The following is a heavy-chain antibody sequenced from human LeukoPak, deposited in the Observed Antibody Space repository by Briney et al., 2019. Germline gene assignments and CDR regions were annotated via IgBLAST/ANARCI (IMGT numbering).Heavy chain of an antibody. D-gene: IGHD1-26*01. CDR1: GFTFSSHS. CDR2: ISSSSSTI. CDR3: ASSWDDYPDY. V-gene: IGHV3-48*04. Sequence: GGSLRLSCAASGFTFSSHSMNWVRQAPGKGLEWVSYISSSSSTIYYADSVKGRFTVSRDNAKNSLYLQMNSLRAEDTAVYCCASSWDDYPDYWGQGTLVTVSS. J-gene: IGHJ4*02.